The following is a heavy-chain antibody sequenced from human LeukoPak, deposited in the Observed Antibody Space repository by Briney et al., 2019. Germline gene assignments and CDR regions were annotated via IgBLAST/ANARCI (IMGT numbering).Heavy chain of an antibody. CDR2: IYPGDSDI. D-gene: IGHD4-17*01. CDR1: GCSFTTYW. V-gene: IGHV5-51*01. Sequence: GXXXXISCKGSGCSFTTYWIGWVRQMPGKGLEGMGIIYPGDSDIRYSPSFQGQVTISADKSINTAYLQWSSLKASDTAMYYCARLIDGDYRSDYWGQGTLVTVSS. J-gene: IGHJ4*02. CDR3: ARLIDGDYRSDY.